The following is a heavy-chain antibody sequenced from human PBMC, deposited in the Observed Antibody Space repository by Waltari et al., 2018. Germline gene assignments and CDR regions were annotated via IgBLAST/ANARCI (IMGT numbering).Heavy chain of an antibody. J-gene: IGHJ4*02. CDR1: GFTISTYE. D-gene: IGHD3-10*01. Sequence: EVQVVESGGGLVQPGGSLSLSCAASGFTISTYEVNWVRQAPGKVLEGISYINNGGTTIYYADSVRGRFTISRDNAKNSVYLQMNSLRAEDTAVYYCARGRGVRTQIDFWGQGTLVTVSS. V-gene: IGHV3-48*03. CDR3: ARGRGVRTQIDF. CDR2: INNGGTTI.